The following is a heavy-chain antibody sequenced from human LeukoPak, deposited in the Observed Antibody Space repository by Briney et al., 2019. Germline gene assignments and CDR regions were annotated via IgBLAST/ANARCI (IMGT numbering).Heavy chain of an antibody. CDR1: GFTFSSYS. J-gene: IGHJ4*02. CDR3: ARGSHYDFWSGPLGY. D-gene: IGHD3-3*01. Sequence: GGSLRLSCAASGFTFSSYSMNWVRQAPGKGLEWVSYISSSSSTIYYADSVKGRFTISRDNAKNPLYLQMNSLRAEDTAVYYCARGSHYDFWSGPLGYWGQGTLVTVSS. V-gene: IGHV3-48*04. CDR2: ISSSSSTI.